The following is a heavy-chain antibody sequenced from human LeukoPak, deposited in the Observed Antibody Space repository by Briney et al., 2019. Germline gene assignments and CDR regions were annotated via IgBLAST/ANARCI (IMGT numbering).Heavy chain of an antibody. D-gene: IGHD1-26*01. CDR3: AKYSGSHSTRDAFDI. CDR2: INHSGST. CDR1: GGSFSGYY. Sequence: SETLSLTCAVYGGSFSGYYWSWIRQPPGKGLEWIGEINHSGSTNYNPSLKSRVTISVDTSKNQFSLKLSSVTAADTAVYYCAKYSGSHSTRDAFDIWGQGTMVTVSS. V-gene: IGHV4-34*01. J-gene: IGHJ3*02.